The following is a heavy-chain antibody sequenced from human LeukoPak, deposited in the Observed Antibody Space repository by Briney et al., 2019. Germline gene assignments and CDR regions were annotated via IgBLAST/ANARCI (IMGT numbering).Heavy chain of an antibody. Sequence: SETLPLTCTVSGGSISSYYWSWIRQPPGKGLEWIGYIYYGGSTNYNPSLKSRVTISVDTSKNQFSLKLSSVTAADTAVYYCARGSWLLSYWGQGTLVTVSS. D-gene: IGHD3-22*01. CDR3: ARGSWLLSY. J-gene: IGHJ4*02. CDR2: IYYGGST. CDR1: GGSISSYY. V-gene: IGHV4-59*01.